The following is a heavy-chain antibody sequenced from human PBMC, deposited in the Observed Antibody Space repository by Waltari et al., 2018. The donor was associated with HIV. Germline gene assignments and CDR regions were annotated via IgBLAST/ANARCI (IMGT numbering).Heavy chain of an antibody. Sequence: QVQLVQSGAEVKKPGASVKVSCKASGYTFTSYAMHWVRQAPGQRLEWMGWINAGNGNTKYSQKFQGRVTITRDTSASTAYMELSSLRSEDTAVYYCAREGKDYYDSSDAFDYWGQGTLVTVSS. V-gene: IGHV1-3*01. J-gene: IGHJ4*02. D-gene: IGHD3-22*01. CDR2: INAGNGNT. CDR3: AREGKDYYDSSDAFDY. CDR1: GYTFTSYA.